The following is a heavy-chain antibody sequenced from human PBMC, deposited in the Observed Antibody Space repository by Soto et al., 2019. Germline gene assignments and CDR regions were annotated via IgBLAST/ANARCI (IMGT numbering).Heavy chain of an antibody. J-gene: IGHJ4*03. Sequence: EVQLVESGGGLVQPGGSLRLSCAASGFTFDTYWMSWVRQAPGKGLEWVANIKPDGSLTDYVDSVKGRFTISRDNAKNSLFMHMHSLRAEDTAVYYCARNGRWGHGTFVTVSS. V-gene: IGHV3-7*05. D-gene: IGHD2-8*01. CDR3: ARNGR. CDR2: IKPDGSLT. CDR1: GFTFDTYW.